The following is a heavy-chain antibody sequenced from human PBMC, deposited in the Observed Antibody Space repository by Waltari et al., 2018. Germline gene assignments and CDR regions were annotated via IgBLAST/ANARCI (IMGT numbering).Heavy chain of an antibody. Sequence: QVQLQESGPGLVKPSETLSLTCTVSGGSISSYYWSWIRQPPGKGLEWIGYIYYSGSTNYNPSPKSRVTISVDTSKNQFSLKLSSVTAADTAVYYCARDPGDSSAQLFDYWGQGTLVTVSS. CDR2: IYYSGST. CDR1: GGSISSYY. D-gene: IGHD3-22*01. V-gene: IGHV4-59*01. CDR3: ARDPGDSSAQLFDY. J-gene: IGHJ4*02.